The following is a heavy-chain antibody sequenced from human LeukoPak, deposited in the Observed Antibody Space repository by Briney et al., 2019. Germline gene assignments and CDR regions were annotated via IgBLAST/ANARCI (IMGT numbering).Heavy chain of an antibody. CDR1: GFTFSSYA. D-gene: IGHD2-2*01. Sequence: GGSLRLSCAASGFTFSSYAMSWLRQAPGKGLEWGSAISDSGSSPYYADSVRGRFTISRDNSKNTLHLQMNSLSAGDTAVYYCAKDSGPWGYCTTTSCYFAYWGQGALVTVSS. CDR2: ISDSGSSP. CDR3: AKDSGPWGYCTTTSCYFAY. J-gene: IGHJ4*02. V-gene: IGHV3-23*01.